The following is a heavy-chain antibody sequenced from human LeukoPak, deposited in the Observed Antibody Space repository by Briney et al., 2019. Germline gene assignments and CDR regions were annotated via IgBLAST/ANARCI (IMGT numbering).Heavy chain of an antibody. D-gene: IGHD5-18*01. J-gene: IGHJ4*02. CDR1: GYTFTSYD. Sequence: ASVKVSCKASGYTFTSYDINWVRQATGQGPEWMGWMNPNSGNTGYAQKFQGRVTMTRNTSISTAYMELSSLRSEDTAVYYCARGRSSGYSYTTPDYWGQGTLVTVSS. V-gene: IGHV1-8*01. CDR2: MNPNSGNT. CDR3: ARGRSSGYSYTTPDY.